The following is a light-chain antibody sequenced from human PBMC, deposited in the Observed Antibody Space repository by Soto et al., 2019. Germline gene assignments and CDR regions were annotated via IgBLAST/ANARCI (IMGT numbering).Light chain of an antibody. Sequence: QSALTQPPSASGSPGQSVTVSCTGTSSDVGGYNSVSWYQQHPGKAPKLMIYEVNKRPSGVPDRFSGSKSGNTASLTVSGLQAEDEAEYYCCSYAGRYTVFGGGTKVTVL. V-gene: IGLV2-8*01. CDR1: SSDVGGYNS. J-gene: IGLJ2*01. CDR3: CSYAGRYTV. CDR2: EVN.